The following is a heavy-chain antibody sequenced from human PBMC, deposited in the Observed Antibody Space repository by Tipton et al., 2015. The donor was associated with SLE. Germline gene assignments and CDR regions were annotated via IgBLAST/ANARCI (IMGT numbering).Heavy chain of an antibody. CDR1: GFTFSDYY. CDR2: ISSSSSYT. Sequence: SLRLSCAASGFTFSDYYMSWIRQAPGKGLEWVSYISSSSSYTNYADSVKGRFTISRDNAKNSLYLQMNSLRAEDTAVYYCARSYYYDSSGPNAFDIWGQGTMVTVSS. D-gene: IGHD3-22*01. V-gene: IGHV3-11*03. CDR3: ARSYYYDSSGPNAFDI. J-gene: IGHJ3*02.